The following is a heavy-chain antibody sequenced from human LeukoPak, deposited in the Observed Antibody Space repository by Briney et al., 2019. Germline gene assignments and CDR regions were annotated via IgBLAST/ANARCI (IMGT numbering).Heavy chain of an antibody. CDR1: GFTFSSYS. D-gene: IGHD2-15*01. J-gene: IGHJ5*02. V-gene: IGHV3-48*04. CDR3: ARAAWRPGWPRRDNWFDP. Sequence: PGGSLRLSCAASGFTFSSYSMNWVRQAPGKGLEWVSYISSSSSTIYYADSVKGRFTISRDNAKNSLYLQMDSLRAEDTAVYYCARAAWRPGWPRRDNWFDPWGQGTLVTVSS. CDR2: ISSSSSTI.